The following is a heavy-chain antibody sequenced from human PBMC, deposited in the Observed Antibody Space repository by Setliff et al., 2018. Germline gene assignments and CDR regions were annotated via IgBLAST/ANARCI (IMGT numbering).Heavy chain of an antibody. V-gene: IGHV1-18*04. CDR2: ISAYNDNT. D-gene: IGHD3-22*01. J-gene: IGHJ4*02. Sequence: GASVKVSCKASGYMFKSYGINWMRQAPGQGFEWMGWISAYNDNTKSAQKFQGRITMTTDTTTSTSYMELRSLRSDDTAVYYCARINFYVSSGHYYAPDYWGQGTLVTVSS. CDR3: ARINFYVSSGHYYAPDY. CDR1: GYMFKSYG.